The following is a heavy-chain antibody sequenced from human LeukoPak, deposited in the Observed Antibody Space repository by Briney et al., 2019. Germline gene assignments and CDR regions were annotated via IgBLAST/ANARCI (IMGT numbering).Heavy chain of an antibody. CDR1: GFTFSSYW. CDR2: INSDGTLI. J-gene: IGHJ3*02. Sequence: GGSLRLSCAASGFTFSSYWMHWVRQAPGKGLVWVSRINSDGTLISYADSVKGRFTISRDNAKNTLYLQMNSLRAEDTAVYYCTRGLTYYYAFDIWGQGTMVTVSS. CDR3: TRGLTYYYAFDI. D-gene: IGHD3-10*01. V-gene: IGHV3-74*01.